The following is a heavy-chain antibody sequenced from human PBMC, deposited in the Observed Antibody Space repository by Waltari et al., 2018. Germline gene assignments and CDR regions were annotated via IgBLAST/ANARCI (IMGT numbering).Heavy chain of an antibody. D-gene: IGHD4-17*01. CDR1: GFTFDDYT. CDR3: AKLSRHDYGDPADY. V-gene: IGHV3-43*01. J-gene: IGHJ4*02. CDR2: ISWEGGST. Sequence: EVQLVESGGVVVQPGGSLRLSCAASGFTFDDYTMHWVRQAPGKGLEWVSLISWEGGSTYYADAVKGRFTISRDNSKNSLYLQMNSLRTEDTALYYCAKLSRHDYGDPADYWGQGTLVTVSS.